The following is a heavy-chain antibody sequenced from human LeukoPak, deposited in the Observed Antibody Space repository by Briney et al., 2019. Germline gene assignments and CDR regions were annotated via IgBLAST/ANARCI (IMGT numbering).Heavy chain of an antibody. CDR1: GFTFSNAW. CDR3: TTKISYYYDSSGFDY. Sequence: PGGSLRLSCAASGFTFSNAWMSWVRQAPGKGLEWVGRIKSKTDGGTTDYAAPVKGRFTISRDDSKNTLNLQMNSLKTEDTAVYYCTTKISYYYDSSGFDYWGQGTLVTVSS. V-gene: IGHV3-15*01. CDR2: IKSKTDGGTT. D-gene: IGHD3-22*01. J-gene: IGHJ4*02.